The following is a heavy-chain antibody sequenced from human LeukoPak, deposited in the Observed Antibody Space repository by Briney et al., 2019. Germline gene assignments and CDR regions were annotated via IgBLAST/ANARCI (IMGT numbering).Heavy chain of an antibody. J-gene: IGHJ6*03. CDR3: AREIWSIAAAGNGYYYMDV. CDR1: GGSFSGYY. CDR2: IYTSGST. V-gene: IGHV4-4*07. Sequence: PSETLSLTCAVYGGSFSGYYWSWIRQPAGKGLEWIGHIYTSGSTNYNPSLKSRVTMSVDTSKNQFSLKLSSVTAADTAVYYCAREIWSIAAAGNGYYYMDVWGKGTTVTISS. D-gene: IGHD6-13*01.